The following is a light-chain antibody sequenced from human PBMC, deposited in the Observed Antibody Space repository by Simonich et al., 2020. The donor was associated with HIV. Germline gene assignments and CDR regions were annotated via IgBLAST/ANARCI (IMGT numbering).Light chain of an antibody. J-gene: IGLJ2*01. CDR3: SSDISSGTEV. CDR1: SSNVDTYNY. CDR2: DVT. V-gene: IGLV2-14*03. Sequence: QSALTQPASVSGSPGQSITISCTGTSSNVDTYNYVSWYQQHPVKAPKLMIYDVTNRPQGVSNRFSGSKSGNTGTLTISVLLAEDEAAYYCSSDISSGTEVFGGGTKLTVL.